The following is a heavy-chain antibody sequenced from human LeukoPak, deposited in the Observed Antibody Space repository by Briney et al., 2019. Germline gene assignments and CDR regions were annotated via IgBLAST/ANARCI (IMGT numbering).Heavy chain of an antibody. V-gene: IGHV4-59*01. CDR3: ARAGGIAAADYFDY. J-gene: IGHJ4*02. D-gene: IGHD6-13*01. Sequence: SETLSLSCTVSGGSISSYYWSWIRQPPGKGLEWIGYIYYSGSTNYNPSLKSRVTISVDTSKNQFSLKLSSVTAADTAVYYCARAGGIAAADYFDYWGQGTLVTVSS. CDR2: IYYSGST. CDR1: GGSISSYY.